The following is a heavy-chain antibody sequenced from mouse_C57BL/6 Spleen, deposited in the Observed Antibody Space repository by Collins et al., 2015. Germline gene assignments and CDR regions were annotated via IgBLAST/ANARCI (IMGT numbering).Heavy chain of an antibody. Sequence: EVQLQQSGPVLVKPGASVKMSCKASGYTFTDYYMNWVKQSHGKSLEWIGVINPYNGGTSYNQKFKGKATLTVDKSSSTAYMELNSLTSEDSAVYYCARGFTTEGCYWGQGTTLTVSS. J-gene: IGHJ2*01. D-gene: IGHD1-1*01. V-gene: IGHV1-19*01. CDR3: ARGFTTEGCY. CDR1: GYTFTDYY. CDR2: INPYNGGT.